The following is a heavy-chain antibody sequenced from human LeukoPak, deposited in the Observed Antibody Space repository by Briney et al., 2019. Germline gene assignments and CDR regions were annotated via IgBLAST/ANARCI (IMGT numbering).Heavy chain of an antibody. CDR1: GFTFSSYW. J-gene: IGHJ4*02. CDR2: IKQDGSVE. Sequence: GGSLRLSCAASGFTFSSYWMSWVRQAPGKGLEWVANIKQDGSVEYYVDSVKGRFTISRDNAKNSLYLQMNSLRGEDTAVYYCARAPRPGFWSGSCEFWGQGTLVTVSS. CDR3: ARAPRPGFWSGSCEF. V-gene: IGHV3-7*01. D-gene: IGHD3-3*01.